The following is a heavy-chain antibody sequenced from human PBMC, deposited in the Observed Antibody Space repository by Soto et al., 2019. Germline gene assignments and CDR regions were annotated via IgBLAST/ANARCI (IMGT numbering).Heavy chain of an antibody. J-gene: IGHJ6*02. D-gene: IGHD3-10*01. Sequence: QVQLQQWGAGLLRPSETLSLTCAFYGGSFDDFYWSWVRQSPGKGLEWVGEISHDGSTNCSPSHTSRVSKSVVTSKNQFSRLLRSVTAADTGLYYCARGKLVWYGDLTPYHRDMDVWGQGTTVTVSS. CDR1: GGSFDDFY. CDR2: ISHDGST. CDR3: ARGKLVWYGDLTPYHRDMDV. V-gene: IGHV4-34*02.